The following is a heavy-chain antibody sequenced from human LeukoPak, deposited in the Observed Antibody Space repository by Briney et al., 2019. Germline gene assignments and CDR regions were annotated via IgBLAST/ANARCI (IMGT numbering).Heavy chain of an antibody. CDR3: ARDGVGYCSSTRCYFDGVRYDY. J-gene: IGHJ4*02. CDR2: IKQDGSEK. Sequence: PGGSLRLSCAASGFTFSSYWMSWVRQATGKGLEWVANIKQDGSEKYYVDSVKGRFTISRDNAKNSLYLQMNSLRAEDTAVYYCARDGVGYCSSTRCYFDGVRYDYWGQGTLVTVFS. V-gene: IGHV3-7*01. CDR1: GFTFSSYW. D-gene: IGHD2-2*01.